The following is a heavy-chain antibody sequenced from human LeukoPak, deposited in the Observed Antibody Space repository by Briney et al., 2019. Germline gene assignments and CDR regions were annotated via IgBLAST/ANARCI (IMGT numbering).Heavy chain of an antibody. CDR2: IAYGGSNE. V-gene: IGHV3-30*03. Sequence: GGSRRLSCAVSGFTFSDYAMHWVRQAPGKGLEWVAVIAYGGSNEYHADSVKGRFTISRDNSKNTLYLQMNSLRPEDTGVYYCARNKPITAFFGVDVWGQGTTVTVSS. CDR3: ARNKPITAFFGVDV. CDR1: GFTFSDYA. J-gene: IGHJ6*02. D-gene: IGHD2/OR15-2a*01.